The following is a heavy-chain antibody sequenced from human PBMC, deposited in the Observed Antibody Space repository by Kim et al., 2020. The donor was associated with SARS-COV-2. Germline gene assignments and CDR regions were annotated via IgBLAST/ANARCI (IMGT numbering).Heavy chain of an antibody. CDR3: ARAPPDSYGYDY. D-gene: IGHD5-18*01. Sequence: SETLSLTCTVSGGSISSYYWSWIRQPPGKGLEWIGYIYYSGSTNYNPSLKSRVTISVDTSKNQFSLKLSSVTAADTAVYYCARAPPDSYGYDYWGQGTLVTVSS. V-gene: IGHV4-59*13. CDR1: GGSISSYY. J-gene: IGHJ4*02. CDR2: IYYSGST.